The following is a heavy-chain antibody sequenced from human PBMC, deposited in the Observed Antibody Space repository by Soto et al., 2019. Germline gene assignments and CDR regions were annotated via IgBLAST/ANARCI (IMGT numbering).Heavy chain of an antibody. CDR3: ARGYYYYGMDV. V-gene: IGHV4-59*01. CDR2: IYYSGST. CDR1: GGSISSYY. J-gene: IGHJ6*02. Sequence: PSETLSLTCTVSGGSISSYYWSWIRQPPGKGLEWIGYIYYSGSTNYNPSLKSRVTISVDTSKNQFSLKLSSVTAADTAVYYCARGYYYYGMDVWGQGTTVTGSS.